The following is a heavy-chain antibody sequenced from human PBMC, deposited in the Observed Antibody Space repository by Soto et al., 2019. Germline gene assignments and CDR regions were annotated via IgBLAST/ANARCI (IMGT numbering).Heavy chain of an antibody. D-gene: IGHD2-15*01. CDR2: ISYSGNT. CDR1: GDSTSNYY. Sequence: PWETLSLTCIISGDSTSNYYWSWIRQSPGKGLEWIGYISYSGNTNYNPSLKSRVTISVDTSKDQLSLKVTSVTAADTAMYYCACLRGKRGSPIDYRGQGTQVTVSS. CDR3: ACLRGKRGSPIDY. J-gene: IGHJ4*02. V-gene: IGHV4-59*01.